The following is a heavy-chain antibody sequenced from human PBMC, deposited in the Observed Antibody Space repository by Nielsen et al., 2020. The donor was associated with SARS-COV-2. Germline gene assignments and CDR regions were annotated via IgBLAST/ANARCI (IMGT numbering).Heavy chain of an antibody. V-gene: IGHV3-30*18. Sequence: GGSLRLSCAASGFTFSSYGMHWVRQAPGKGLGWVAVISYDGSNKYYADSVKGRFTISRDNSKNTLYLQMNSLRAEDTAVYYCAKDGFGEYDAFDIWGQGTMVTVSS. CDR1: GFTFSSYG. CDR3: AKDGFGEYDAFDI. CDR2: ISYDGSNK. J-gene: IGHJ3*02. D-gene: IGHD3-10*01.